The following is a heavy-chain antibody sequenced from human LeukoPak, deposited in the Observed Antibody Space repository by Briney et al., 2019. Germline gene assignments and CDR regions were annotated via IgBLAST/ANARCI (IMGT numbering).Heavy chain of an antibody. CDR2: INHSGST. D-gene: IGHD5-18*01. CDR1: GGSFSGYY. J-gene: IGHJ4*02. CDR3: ARNRGYSYGYSIDY. Sequence: PSETLSLTCAVYGGSFSGYYWSWIRQPPGKGLEWIGEINHSGSTNYNPSLKSRVTISVDTSKNQFSLKLSSVTAADTAVYYCARNRGYSYGYSIDYWGQGTLVTVSS. V-gene: IGHV4-34*09.